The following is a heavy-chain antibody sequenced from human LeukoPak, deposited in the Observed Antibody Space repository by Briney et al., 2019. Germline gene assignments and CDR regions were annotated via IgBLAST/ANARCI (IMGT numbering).Heavy chain of an antibody. J-gene: IGHJ5*02. V-gene: IGHV3-23*01. Sequence: PGGSLRLSCAASGFTFSSYAMSWVRQAPGKGLEWVSAISGSGGSTYYADSVKGRFTISRDNSKNTLYLQMNSLRAEDTAVYYCAKDPYSSSYQLNWFDPWGQGTLVTVSS. D-gene: IGHD6-13*01. CDR1: GFTFSSYA. CDR3: AKDPYSSSYQLNWFDP. CDR2: ISGSGGST.